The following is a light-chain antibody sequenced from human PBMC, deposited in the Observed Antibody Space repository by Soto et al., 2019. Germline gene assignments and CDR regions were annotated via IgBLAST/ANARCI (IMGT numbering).Light chain of an antibody. Sequence: QSVLTQPDSVSGSPGQSITISCTGTSSNVGSYNYVSWYQQHPGKAPKFMIYDVSNRPSGVSNRFSGSKSGNTASLTISGLQAEDEADYYCSSYTTSNTRQIVFGTGTKVTVL. V-gene: IGLV2-14*01. CDR1: SSNVGSYNY. J-gene: IGLJ1*01. CDR2: DVS. CDR3: SSYTTSNTRQIV.